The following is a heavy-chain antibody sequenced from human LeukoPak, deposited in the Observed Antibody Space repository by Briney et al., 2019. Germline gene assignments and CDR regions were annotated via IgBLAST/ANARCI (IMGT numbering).Heavy chain of an antibody. D-gene: IGHD2/OR15-2a*01. CDR2: TNQDGSEK. Sequence: PGGSLRLSCAVSGFIFSSFWMNWVRQAPGKGLEWVDNTNQDGSEKYYVDSVKGRFTISRDNAKNSLYLQMNSLRAEATAVYYGVRTYFDWYFDLWGPGTLVSVSS. V-gene: IGHV3-7*01. CDR3: VRTYFDWYFDL. J-gene: IGHJ2*01. CDR1: GFIFSSFW.